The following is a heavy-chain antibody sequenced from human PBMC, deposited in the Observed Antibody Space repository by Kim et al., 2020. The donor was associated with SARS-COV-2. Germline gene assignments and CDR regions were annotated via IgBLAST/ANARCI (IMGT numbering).Heavy chain of an antibody. D-gene: IGHD5-12*01. J-gene: IGHJ4*02. CDR3: ARDHRGYSGYDGVYFDY. CDR1: GGSISSYY. Sequence: SETLSLTCTVSGGSISSYYWSWIRQPPGKGLEWIGYIYYSGSTNYNPSLKSRVTISVDTSKNQFSLKLSSVTAADTAVYYCARDHRGYSGYDGVYFDYWGQGTPVTVSS. CDR2: IYYSGST. V-gene: IGHV4-59*01.